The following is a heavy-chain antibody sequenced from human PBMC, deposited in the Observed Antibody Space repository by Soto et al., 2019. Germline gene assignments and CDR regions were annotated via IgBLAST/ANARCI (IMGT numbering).Heavy chain of an antibody. J-gene: IGHJ3*02. CDR1: GGSISSSSYY. CDR3: ARHGGGSYYDPDAFDI. Sequence: QLQLQESGPGLVKPSETLSLTCTVSGGSISSSSYYWGWIRQPPGKGLEWIGSIYYSGSTYYNPSLKNRVPISVDTPKHQFTLKLGSVTDADTAVYYCARHGGGSYYDPDAFDIWGQGTMVTVSS. D-gene: IGHD1-26*01. V-gene: IGHV4-39*01. CDR2: IYYSGST.